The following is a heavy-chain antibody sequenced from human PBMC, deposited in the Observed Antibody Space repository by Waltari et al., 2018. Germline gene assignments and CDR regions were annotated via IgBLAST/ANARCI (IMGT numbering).Heavy chain of an antibody. V-gene: IGHV1-18*01. Sequence: QVQLVQSGAEVKKPGASVKISCKTYVYTFTSSGISWVRQAPGQGLEGMGWISAYNGNTNYAQKLQGRVTMTTDTSTSTAYMELRSLRSDDTAVYDCARVRAGIAARPGDYWGQGTLVTVSS. D-gene: IGHD6-6*01. CDR1: VYTFTSSG. CDR3: ARVRAGIAARPGDY. J-gene: IGHJ4*02. CDR2: ISAYNGNT.